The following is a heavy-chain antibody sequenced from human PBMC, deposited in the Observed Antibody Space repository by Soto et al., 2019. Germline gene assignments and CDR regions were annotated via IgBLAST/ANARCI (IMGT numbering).Heavy chain of an antibody. CDR3: ARVLLWFGDPSGWFDP. V-gene: IGHV4-61*01. Sequence: PSETLSLTCTVYGGSVSSGSYYWSWIRQPPGKGLEWIGYIYYSGSTNYNPSLKSRVTISVDTSKNQFSLKLSSVTAADTAVYYCARVLLWFGDPSGWFDPWGQGTLVTVSS. CDR2: IYYSGST. J-gene: IGHJ5*02. D-gene: IGHD3-10*01. CDR1: GGSVSSGSYY.